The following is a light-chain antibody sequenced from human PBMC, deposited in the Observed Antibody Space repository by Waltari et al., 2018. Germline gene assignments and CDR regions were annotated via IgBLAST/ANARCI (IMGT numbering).Light chain of an antibody. CDR3: QQFDNLVYT. CDR1: HDIHNY. CDR2: DAS. Sequence: IQMTQSPPSLPASVRDRVTITCQPSHDIHNYLNWYQQKPGKAPKLLIYDASNLETGVPSRFSGSGSGTDFSFTSSLQPEDIATYYCQQFDNLVYTFGQGTKLEIK. V-gene: IGKV1-33*01. J-gene: IGKJ2*01.